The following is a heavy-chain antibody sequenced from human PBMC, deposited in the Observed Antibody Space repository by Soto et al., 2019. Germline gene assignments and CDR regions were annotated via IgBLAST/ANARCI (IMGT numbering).Heavy chain of an antibody. D-gene: IGHD1-26*01. Sequence: QVQLVQSGAEVKKPGASVKVSCKASGYTFTSYAMHWVRQAPGQRLEWIGWINAGNGNTKYSPKFQGRVTITRDTSASTAYAELSSLKYEATAVYYCARDVGGTGDWGQGTMVTVSS. V-gene: IGHV1-3*01. J-gene: IGHJ4*02. CDR3: ARDVGGTGD. CDR1: GYTFTSYA. CDR2: INAGNGNT.